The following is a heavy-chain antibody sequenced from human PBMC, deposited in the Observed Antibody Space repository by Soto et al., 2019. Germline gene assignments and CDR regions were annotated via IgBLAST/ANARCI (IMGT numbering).Heavy chain of an antibody. D-gene: IGHD3-10*01. Sequence: EVQLLESGGGLVQPGGSLRLSCAASGFTFSSYAMSWVRQAPGKGLEWVSAISGSGGSTYYAGSVKGRFTISRDNSKNTLYLQMNSVRAEDTAVYYCARLPADYGSGSYYPYYYGMDVWGQGTTVTVSS. V-gene: IGHV3-23*01. J-gene: IGHJ6*02. CDR1: GFTFSSYA. CDR3: ARLPADYGSGSYYPYYYGMDV. CDR2: ISGSGGST.